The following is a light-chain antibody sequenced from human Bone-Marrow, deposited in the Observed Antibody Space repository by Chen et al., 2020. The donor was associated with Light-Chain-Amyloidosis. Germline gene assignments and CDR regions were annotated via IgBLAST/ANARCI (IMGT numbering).Light chain of an antibody. Sequence: SYVLTQPSSVSVAPGQTATIACGGNNIGSTSVHWYQQTPGQAPLLVGYDDSDRPSGIPERLSASNSGNTAALTISSVEAGDEADYFCQVWDRSSDRPVFGGGTKLTVL. CDR1: NIGSTS. CDR2: DDS. V-gene: IGLV3-21*02. J-gene: IGLJ3*02. CDR3: QVWDRSSDRPV.